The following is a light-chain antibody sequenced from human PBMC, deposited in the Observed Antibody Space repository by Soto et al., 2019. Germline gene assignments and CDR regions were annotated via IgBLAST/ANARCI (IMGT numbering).Light chain of an antibody. CDR3: LRHGSTRWT. V-gene: IGKV3-20*01. CDR1: QSVFSSS. CDR2: GAS. J-gene: IGKJ1*01. Sequence: EIVLTQSPGTLSLSPGERATLSCRASQSVFSSSLAWYQQKPGQAPRLLIYGASSRATGIPDRFSGSGSGTDFTLTISSLEPEDFAVFYCLRHGSTRWTFGQGTKVDI.